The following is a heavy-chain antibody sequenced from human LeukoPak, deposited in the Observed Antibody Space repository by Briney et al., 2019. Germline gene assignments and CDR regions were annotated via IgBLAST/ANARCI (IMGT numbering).Heavy chain of an antibody. CDR3: AREPWYYYDSSGPTSGVY. CDR1: GGSISSSSYY. J-gene: IGHJ4*02. V-gene: IGHV4-39*07. Sequence: SETLSLTCTVSGGSISSSSYYWGWIRQPPGKGLEWIGSIYYSGSTYYNPSLKSRVTISVDTSKNQFSLKLSSVTAADTAVYYCAREPWYYYDSSGPTSGVYWGQGTLVTASS. CDR2: IYYSGST. D-gene: IGHD3-22*01.